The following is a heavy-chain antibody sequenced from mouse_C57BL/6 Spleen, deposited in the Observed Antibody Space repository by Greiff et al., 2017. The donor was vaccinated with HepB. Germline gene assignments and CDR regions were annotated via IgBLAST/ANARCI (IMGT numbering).Heavy chain of an antibody. CDR2: IDPEDGET. V-gene: IGHV14-2*01. Sequence: VQLQQSGAELVKPGASVKLSCTASGFNIKDYYMHWVKQRTEQGLEWIGRIDPEDGETKYAPKFQGKATITADTSSNTAYLQLSSLTSEDTAVYYCARPYYYGSSYVGYYAMDYWGQGTSVTVSS. CDR1: GFNIKDYY. CDR3: ARPYYYGSSYVGYYAMDY. D-gene: IGHD1-1*01. J-gene: IGHJ4*01.